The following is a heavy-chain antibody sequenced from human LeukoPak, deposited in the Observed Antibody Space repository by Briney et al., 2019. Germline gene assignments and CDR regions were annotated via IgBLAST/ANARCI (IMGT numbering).Heavy chain of an antibody. V-gene: IGHV3-7*01. D-gene: IGHD6-13*01. CDR1: GFTFRSHW. Sequence: GESLRLSCAASGFTFRSHWMSWVRQAPGKGLEWVANINQDGSEKHYVDYVKGRFTISRDNAKNSLYLQMNSLRAEDTAMYYCARDSEHSSSVAFEIWGQGTMVTVSS. CDR3: ARDSEHSSSVAFEI. J-gene: IGHJ3*02. CDR2: INQDGSEK.